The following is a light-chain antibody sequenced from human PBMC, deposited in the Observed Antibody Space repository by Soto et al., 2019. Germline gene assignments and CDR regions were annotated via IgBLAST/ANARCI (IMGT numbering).Light chain of an antibody. J-gene: IGKJ1*01. CDR1: QSVLYSSNNKNY. Sequence: DIVMTQSPDSLAVSLGERATINCKSSQSVLYSSNNKNYLAWYQQKPGQPPKLLIYWASTRESGVPDRFSGSGSGTDFTLTISSLQAEDVAVYYCQQYYSTPLWTFGHGTKVEIK. V-gene: IGKV4-1*01. CDR3: QQYYSTPLWT. CDR2: WAS.